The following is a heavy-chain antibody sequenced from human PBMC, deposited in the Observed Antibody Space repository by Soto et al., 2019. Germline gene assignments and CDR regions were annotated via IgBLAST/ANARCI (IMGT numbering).Heavy chain of an antibody. Sequence: SETLSLTCAVYGGSFSGYYWSWIRQPPGKGLEWIGEINHSGSTNYNPSLKSRVTISVDASKNQFSLKLSSVTAADTAVYYCARVGGDIVVVVAATDDYYYYMDVWGKGTTVTVSS. CDR3: ARVGGDIVVVVAATDDYYYYMDV. V-gene: IGHV4-34*01. J-gene: IGHJ6*03. D-gene: IGHD2-15*01. CDR2: INHSGST. CDR1: GGSFSGYY.